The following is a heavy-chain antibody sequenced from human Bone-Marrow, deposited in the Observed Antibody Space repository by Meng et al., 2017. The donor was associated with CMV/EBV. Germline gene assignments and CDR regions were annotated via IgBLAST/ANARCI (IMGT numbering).Heavy chain of an antibody. CDR1: GFTFSSYS. V-gene: IGHV3-21*01. J-gene: IGHJ4*02. Sequence: GESLKISCAASGFTFSSYSMNWVRQAPGKGLEWVSSISSSSSYIYYADSVKGRFTISRDNAKNSLYLQMNSLRAEDTAVYYCAREKTYYDSSGLDYWGQATLVTVSS. CDR2: ISSSSSYI. CDR3: AREKTYYDSSGLDY. D-gene: IGHD3-22*01.